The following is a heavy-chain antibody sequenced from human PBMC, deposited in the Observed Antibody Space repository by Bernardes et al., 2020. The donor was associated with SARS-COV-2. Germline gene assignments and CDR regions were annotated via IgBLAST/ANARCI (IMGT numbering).Heavy chain of an antibody. D-gene: IGHD3-3*01. CDR2: TSDDGSKK. CDR3: ARDSRIDDYWSAFDHYYYYMDV. J-gene: IGHJ6*02. CDR1: GFTFSRHA. Sequence: GGSLRLSCAASGFTFSRHAMHWVRPAPGKGLEGVAYTSDDGSKKYYADFVRGRFTVSRDNFRKTLYLQMNSLGADDTAFYFCARDSRIDDYWSAFDHYYYYMDVWGRGTAVTVSS. V-gene: IGHV3-30*04.